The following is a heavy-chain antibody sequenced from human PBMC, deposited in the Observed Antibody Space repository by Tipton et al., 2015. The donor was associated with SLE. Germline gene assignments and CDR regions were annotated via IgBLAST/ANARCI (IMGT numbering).Heavy chain of an antibody. CDR1: GGSISSTSYY. J-gene: IGHJ3*02. CDR3: ARGLLEFHAFDI. CDR2: IYYSGST. V-gene: IGHV4-39*07. D-gene: IGHD2-15*01. Sequence: TLSLTCTVSGGSISSTSYYWGWIRQPPGKGLEWIGTIYYSGSTYYNPSLKSRVTISVDTSKNQFSLKLSSVTAADTAVYYCARGLLEFHAFDIWGQGTMVTVSS.